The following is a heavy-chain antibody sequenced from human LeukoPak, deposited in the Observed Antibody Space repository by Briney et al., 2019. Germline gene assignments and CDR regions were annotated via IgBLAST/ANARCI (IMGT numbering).Heavy chain of an antibody. CDR1: GFTFKSYG. D-gene: IGHD6-13*01. CDR3: AKVSGYSGTWYVDY. CDR2: IWYDGGNK. J-gene: IGHJ4*02. V-gene: IGHV3-33*06. Sequence: PGGSLRLSCVASGFTFKSYGMHWVRQASGKGLEWVAIIWYDGGNKYYADFVKGRFTTSRDNSKNTLYLQMNSLRADDTAVYYCAKVSGYSGTWYVDYWGQGTLVTVSS.